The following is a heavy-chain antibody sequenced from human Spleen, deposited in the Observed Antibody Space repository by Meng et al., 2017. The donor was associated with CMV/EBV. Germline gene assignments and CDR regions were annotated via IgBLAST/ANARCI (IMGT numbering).Heavy chain of an antibody. Sequence: GESLKISCAVSGFTFNTYWMTWVRQAPGKGLEWVGFIRSKTYGGTTEYAASVTGRFTISRDDSKNIAYLQMNSLETEDTAVYYCTSRVGATPSYYGMDVWGQGTTVTVSS. D-gene: IGHD1-26*01. CDR1: GFTFNTYW. CDR3: TSRVGATPSYYGMDV. V-gene: IGHV3-49*02. CDR2: IRSKTYGGTT. J-gene: IGHJ6*02.